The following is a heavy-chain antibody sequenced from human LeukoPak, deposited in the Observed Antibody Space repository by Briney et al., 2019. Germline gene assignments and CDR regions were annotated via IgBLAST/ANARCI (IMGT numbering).Heavy chain of an antibody. V-gene: IGHV3-30*18. J-gene: IGHJ4*02. CDR3: AKGPRYSGSYETDY. CDR1: GFTFSSYG. CDR2: ISYDGSNK. Sequence: PGGSLRLSCAASGFTFSSYGMHWARQAPGKGLEWVAVISYDGSNKYYADSVKGRFTISRDNSKNTLYLQMNSLRAEDTAVYYCAKGPRYSGSYETDYWGQGTLVTVSS. D-gene: IGHD1-26*01.